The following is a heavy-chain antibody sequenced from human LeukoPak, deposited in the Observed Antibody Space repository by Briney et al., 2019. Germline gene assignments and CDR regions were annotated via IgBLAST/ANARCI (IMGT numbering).Heavy chain of an antibody. J-gene: IGHJ4*02. V-gene: IGHV4-39*02. CDR3: ARDRAALIGFHY. CDR2: IYYSGST. CDR1: GGSISSSRDY. D-gene: IGHD2-15*01. Sequence: SETLSLTCTVSGGSISSSRDYWAWIRQPPGKGLEWIANIYYSGSTYYSPSLKSRVTISVDTSKNQFFLKLSSVTAADTAVYYCARDRAALIGFHYWGQGTPVTVSS.